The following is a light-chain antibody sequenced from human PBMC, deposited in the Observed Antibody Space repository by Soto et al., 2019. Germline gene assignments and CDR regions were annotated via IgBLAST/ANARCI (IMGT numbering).Light chain of an antibody. CDR3: QQRSNWIT. J-gene: IGKJ5*01. CDR2: GAS. Sequence: EIVFTQSPGTLSLSPGERATLSCRASQSVSNNYLAWYQQKPGQAPRLLIYGASNRATGIPDRFSGSGSGTDFTLTISRLEPEDFAVDYCQQRSNWITFGQGTRRAIK. V-gene: IGKV3D-20*02. CDR1: QSVSNNY.